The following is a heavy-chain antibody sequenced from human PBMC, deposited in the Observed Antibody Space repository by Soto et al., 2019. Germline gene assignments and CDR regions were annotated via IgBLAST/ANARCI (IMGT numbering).Heavy chain of an antibody. Sequence: QVQLQQWGAGLLKPSETLSLTCAVYGGSFSGYYWSWIRQPPGKGLEWIGEINHSGSTNYNPSLKSRVTISVDTSKNQFSLKLSSVTAADTAVYYCARGRVMHDYIWGSYRREYFQHWGQGTLVTVSS. V-gene: IGHV4-34*01. CDR3: ARGRVMHDYIWGSYRREYFQH. J-gene: IGHJ1*01. CDR2: INHSGST. CDR1: GGSFSGYY. D-gene: IGHD3-16*02.